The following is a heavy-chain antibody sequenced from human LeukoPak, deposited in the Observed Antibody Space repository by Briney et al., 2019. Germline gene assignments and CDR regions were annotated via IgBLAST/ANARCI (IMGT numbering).Heavy chain of an antibody. Sequence: ASVKVSCKASGYTFTSYYMHLVRQAPGQGLKWMGIINPSGGSTTYAQKFQGRLTVTRDTSTSTVYMELSSLRSEDTAVYYCAKAGYDDSSGTYYFDYWGQGTLVTVSS. CDR1: GYTFTSYY. CDR2: INPSGGST. CDR3: AKAGYDDSSGTYYFDY. J-gene: IGHJ4*02. V-gene: IGHV1-46*01. D-gene: IGHD3-22*01.